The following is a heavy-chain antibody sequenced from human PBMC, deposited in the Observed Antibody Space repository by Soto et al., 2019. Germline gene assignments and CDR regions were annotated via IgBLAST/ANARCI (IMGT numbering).Heavy chain of an antibody. CDR2: FSYSGST. Sequence: SETLSLTCTVSGGSINSSTYYWGWIRQPPGKGLEWIGSFSYSGSTYYNPSLKSRVTISLDTSKNQFSLNLGSVIAADTALYYCGNLSGWSRYNYFDPWGQGSLVTVSS. J-gene: IGHJ5*02. D-gene: IGHD6-19*01. V-gene: IGHV4-39*01. CDR3: GNLSGWSRYNYFDP. CDR1: GGSINSSTYY.